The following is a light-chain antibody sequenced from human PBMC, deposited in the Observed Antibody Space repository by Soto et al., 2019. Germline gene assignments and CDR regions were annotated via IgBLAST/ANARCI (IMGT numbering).Light chain of an antibody. J-gene: IGKJ3*01. Sequence: DLVMTQSPLSLPATPGEPAYISCRSSQSLLHSNGYNYLDWYLQKPGQSPQLLIYLGSNRASGVPDRFSSSGSDTDFTLKISRVEAEDVGVYYCLKALQTPFTFGPGTKVDIK. CDR3: LKALQTPFT. CDR2: LGS. CDR1: QSLLHSNGYNY. V-gene: IGKV2-28*01.